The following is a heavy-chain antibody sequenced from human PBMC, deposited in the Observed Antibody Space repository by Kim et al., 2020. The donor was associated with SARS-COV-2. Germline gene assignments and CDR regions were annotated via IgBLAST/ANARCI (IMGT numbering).Heavy chain of an antibody. CDR2: INHSGST. V-gene: IGHV4-34*01. CDR1: GGSFSGYY. CDR3: ARGGMATITEQFDY. J-gene: IGHJ4*02. D-gene: IGHD5-12*01. Sequence: SETLSLTCAVYGGSFSGYYWSWIRQPPGKGLEWIGEINHSGSTNYNPSLKSRVTISVDTSKNQFSLKLSSVTAADTAVYYCARGGMATITEQFDYWGQGTLVTVSS.